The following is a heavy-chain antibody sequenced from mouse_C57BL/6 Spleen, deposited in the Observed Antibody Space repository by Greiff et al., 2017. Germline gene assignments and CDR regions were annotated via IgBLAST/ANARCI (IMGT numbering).Heavy chain of an antibody. CDR1: GYTFTSYW. J-gene: IGHJ2*02. Sequence: QVQLKQPGAELVRPGASVKLSCKASGYTFTSYWMHWVKQRPIQGLEWIGNIDPSDSETHYNQKFKGKATLTVDKSSSTAYMQLSRLTSEDSAVYYCARAYSNFDYWGQGTSLTVSS. D-gene: IGHD2-5*01. CDR2: IDPSDSET. CDR3: ARAYSNFDY. V-gene: IGHV1-52*01.